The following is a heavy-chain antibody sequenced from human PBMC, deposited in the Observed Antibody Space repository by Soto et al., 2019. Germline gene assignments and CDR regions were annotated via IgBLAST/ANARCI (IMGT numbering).Heavy chain of an antibody. V-gene: IGHV1-69*13. D-gene: IGHD2-2*01. J-gene: IGHJ6*02. CDR1: GGTFSSYA. CDR3: ASNIVVVPAATYYYYGMDA. CDR2: IIPIFGTA. Sequence: SVKVSCKASGGTFSSYAISWVRQAPGQGLEWMGGIIPIFGTANYAQKFQGRVTITADESTSTAYMELSSLRSEDTAVYYCASNIVVVPAATYYYYGMDAWGQGTMVTSP.